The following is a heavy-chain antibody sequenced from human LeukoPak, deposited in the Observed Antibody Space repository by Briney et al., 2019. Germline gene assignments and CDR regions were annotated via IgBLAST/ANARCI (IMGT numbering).Heavy chain of an antibody. CDR1: GFTFSSNA. Sequence: GGSLRLSCAASGFTFSSNAMSWVRQAPGKGLEWVSAISGSGGSTYYADSVKGRFTISRDNSKNTLYLQMNSLRAEDTAVYYCAKGRGSYNWNPFDYWGQGTLVTVSS. J-gene: IGHJ4*02. CDR2: ISGSGGST. CDR3: AKGRGSYNWNPFDY. V-gene: IGHV3-23*01. D-gene: IGHD1-20*01.